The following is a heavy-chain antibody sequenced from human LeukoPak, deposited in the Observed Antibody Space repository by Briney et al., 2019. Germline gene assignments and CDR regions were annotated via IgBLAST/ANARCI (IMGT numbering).Heavy chain of an antibody. CDR1: GFTFSSYE. V-gene: IGHV3-7*01. Sequence: GGSLRLSCAASGFTFSSYEMNWVRQAPGKGLEWVANIKQDGSEKYYVDSVKGRFTISRDNAKNSLYLQMNSLRAEDTAVYYCARDLYRIVVVPHHFDYWGQGTLVTVSS. CDR3: ARDLYRIVVVPHHFDY. D-gene: IGHD3-22*01. CDR2: IKQDGSEK. J-gene: IGHJ4*02.